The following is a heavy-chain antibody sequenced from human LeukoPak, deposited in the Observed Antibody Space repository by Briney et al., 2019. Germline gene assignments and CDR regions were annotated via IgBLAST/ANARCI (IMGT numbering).Heavy chain of an antibody. V-gene: IGHV3-23*01. CDR1: GFTFSDYY. CDR2: ISGSGGST. J-gene: IGHJ5*02. Sequence: GGSLRLSCAASGFTFSDYYMSWIRQAPGKGLEWVSTISGSGGSTYYADSVKGRFTISRDNSKNTLYLQMNSLRAEDAAIYYCAKRGYSYGLAWGQGTLVTVSS. D-gene: IGHD5-18*01. CDR3: AKRGYSYGLA.